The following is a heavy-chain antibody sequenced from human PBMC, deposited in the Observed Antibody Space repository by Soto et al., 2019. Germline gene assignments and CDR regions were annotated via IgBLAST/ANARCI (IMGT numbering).Heavy chain of an antibody. V-gene: IGHV1-69*13. D-gene: IGHD2-15*01. J-gene: IGHJ5*02. CDR1: GGTFSSYA. Sequence: ASVKVSCKASGGTFSSYAISWVRQAPGQGLEWMGGIIPIFGTANYAQKFQGRVTITADESTSTAYMELSSLRSEDTAVYYCARTEIYIVVVVAATLENWFDPWGQGTLVTVSS. CDR3: ARTEIYIVVVVAATLENWFDP. CDR2: IIPIFGTA.